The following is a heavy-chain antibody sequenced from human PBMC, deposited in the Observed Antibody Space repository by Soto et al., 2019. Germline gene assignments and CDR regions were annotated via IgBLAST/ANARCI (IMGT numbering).Heavy chain of an antibody. V-gene: IGHV4-59*01. CDR1: GGSISSYY. J-gene: IGHJ5*02. CDR3: ARDSDCSSTSCYGASYGWFDP. Sequence: SETLSLTCTVSGGSISSYYWSWIRQPPGKGLEWIGYIYYSGSTNYNPSLESRVTISVDTSKNQFSLKLSSVTAADTAVYYCARDSDCSSTSCYGASYGWFDPWGQGTLVTVSS. D-gene: IGHD2-2*01. CDR2: IYYSGST.